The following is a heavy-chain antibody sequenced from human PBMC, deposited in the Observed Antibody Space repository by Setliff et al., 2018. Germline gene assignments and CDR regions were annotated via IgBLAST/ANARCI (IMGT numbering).Heavy chain of an antibody. CDR2: INPDGSEK. D-gene: IGHD2-15*01. CDR1: GFTYNNDW. Sequence: GGSLRLSCGASGFTYNNDWVSWVRQAPGKGLEWLASINPDGSEKYYVDSVKGRFTTSRDNAKNSLSLQMNGLRPEDTAVYYCARFACNGGSCYLSASDHWGQGALVTVSS. J-gene: IGHJ4*02. V-gene: IGHV3-7*03. CDR3: ARFACNGGSCYLSASDH.